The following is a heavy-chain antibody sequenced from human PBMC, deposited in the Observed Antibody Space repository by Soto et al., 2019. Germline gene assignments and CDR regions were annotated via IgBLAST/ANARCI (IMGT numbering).Heavy chain of an antibody. CDR3: RVYTSSSGNDF. J-gene: IGHJ4*02. D-gene: IGHD6-6*01. CDR2: IYPGDSET. Sequence: GEALKISCKASRYTFTNYWIGWVRQKPGKGLEWMGIIYPGDSETNYSPSIQGQVTMSADKSINTVYLQWSSLRAFYYCAKAARVYTSSSGNDFWGQGTLVTVSS. V-gene: IGHV5-51*01. CDR1: RYTFTNYW.